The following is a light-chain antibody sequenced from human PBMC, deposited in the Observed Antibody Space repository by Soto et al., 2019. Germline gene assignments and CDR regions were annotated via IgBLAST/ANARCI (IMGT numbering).Light chain of an antibody. V-gene: IGKV3-11*01. CDR2: DAS. CDR1: QSVSNN. CDR3: QQHSNWPPKT. J-gene: IGKJ4*01. Sequence: EIVLTQFPATLSLSPGERATLSCRASQSVSNNLAWYQQKPGQAPRLLIFDASIRATGIPARFSGSGSGTDFTLTISSREPDDFAVYYYQQHSNWPPKTFGGGTKVEIK.